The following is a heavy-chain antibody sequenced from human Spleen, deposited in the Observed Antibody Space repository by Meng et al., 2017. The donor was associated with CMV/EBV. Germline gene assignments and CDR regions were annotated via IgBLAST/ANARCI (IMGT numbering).Heavy chain of an antibody. CDR2: ISYDGSNK. CDR3: ARSGHRTYNWFDP. D-gene: IGHD3-10*01. V-gene: IGHV3-30*04. Sequence: GESLKISCAASGFTFSSYAMHWVRQAPGKGLEWEAVISYDGSNKYYADSVKGRFTISRDNSKNSLYLQMNSLRAEDTAVYYCARSGHRTYNWFDPWGQGTLVTVSS. CDR1: GFTFSSYA. J-gene: IGHJ5*02.